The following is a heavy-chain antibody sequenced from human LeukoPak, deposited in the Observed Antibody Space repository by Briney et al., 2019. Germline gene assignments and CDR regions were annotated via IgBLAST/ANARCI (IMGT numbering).Heavy chain of an antibody. J-gene: IGHJ4*02. CDR2: IYYSGTT. V-gene: IGHV4-59*01. Sequence: SETLSLTCTVSGGSISGYYWSWIRQPPGKGLEWIAFIYYSGTTNYNPSLKSRVTISLDTSKNQFSLKLISVTAADTAVYYCATRYGDYFDYWGQGTLVTVSP. CDR1: GGSISGYY. CDR3: ATRYGDYFDY. D-gene: IGHD4-17*01.